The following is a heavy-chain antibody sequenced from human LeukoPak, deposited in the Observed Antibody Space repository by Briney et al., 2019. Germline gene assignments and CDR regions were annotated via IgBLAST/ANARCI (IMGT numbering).Heavy chain of an antibody. CDR3: ARSTSTWYRGFDY. Sequence: SQTLSLTCTVSGGSVSSENYYWTWIRQSAGKGLEWTGRIYISGSTDYNPSLKSRVTMSLDTPKNQFSLKLSSVTAADTAIYYCARSTSTWYRGFDYWGLGTLVTVSS. CDR1: GGSVSSENYY. V-gene: IGHV4-61*02. D-gene: IGHD6-13*01. CDR2: IYISGST. J-gene: IGHJ4*02.